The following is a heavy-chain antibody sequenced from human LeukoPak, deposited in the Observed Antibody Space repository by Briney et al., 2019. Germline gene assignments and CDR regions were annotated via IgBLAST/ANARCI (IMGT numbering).Heavy chain of an antibody. CDR1: GFTFSSYA. Sequence: GGSLRLSCAASGFTFSSYAMHWVRQAPGKGLEWVAVISYDGSNKYYADSVKGRFTISRDNSKNTLYLQMNSLRAEDTAVYYCARDADDIVVVPAARPSSLLHWGQGTLVTVSS. CDR2: ISYDGSNK. D-gene: IGHD2-2*01. V-gene: IGHV3-30*04. CDR3: ARDADDIVVVPAARPSSLLH. J-gene: IGHJ4*02.